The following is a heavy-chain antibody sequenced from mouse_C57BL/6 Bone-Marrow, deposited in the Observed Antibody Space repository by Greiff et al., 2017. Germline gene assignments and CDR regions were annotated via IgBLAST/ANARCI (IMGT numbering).Heavy chain of an antibody. CDR3: AYYGNSAWFAY. CDR1: GYAFTNYL. D-gene: IGHD2-1*01. CDR2: LNPGSGGT. V-gene: IGHV1-54*01. J-gene: IGHJ3*01. Sequence: QVQLQQSGAELVRPGTSVKVSCKASGYAFTNYLIEWVKQRPGQGLEWIGVLNPGSGGTNYNEKFKGKATLNADKSSSTAYMQLSSLTSEDSAVYFCAYYGNSAWFAYWGQGTLVTVCA.